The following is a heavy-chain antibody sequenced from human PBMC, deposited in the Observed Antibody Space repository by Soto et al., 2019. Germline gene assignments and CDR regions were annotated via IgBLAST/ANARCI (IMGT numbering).Heavy chain of an antibody. CDR3: AHTQQWLVGSIFGFDY. D-gene: IGHD6-19*01. V-gene: IGHV4-4*02. J-gene: IGHJ4*02. Sequence: PSETLSLTCAVSGGSISSSNWWSWVRQPPGKGLEWIGEIYHSGSTNYNPSLKSRVTISVDKSKNQFSLKLSSVTAADTAVYYCAHTQQWLVGSIFGFDYWGQGTLVTVSS. CDR2: IYHSGST. CDR1: GGSISSSNW.